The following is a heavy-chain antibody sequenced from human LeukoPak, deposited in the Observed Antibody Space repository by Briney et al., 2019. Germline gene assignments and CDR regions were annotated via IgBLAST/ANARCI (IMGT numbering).Heavy chain of an antibody. V-gene: IGHV3-21*01. D-gene: IGHD2-2*01. Sequence: PGGSLRLSCAASGFTFSSYSMNWVRQAPGKGLEWVSSISSSSSYIYYADSVKGRFTISRDNAKNSLYLQMNSLRAEDTAVYYCARDGRYCSSTSCSYYYGMDVWGQGTTVTVSS. J-gene: IGHJ6*02. CDR3: ARDGRYCSSTSCSYYYGMDV. CDR2: ISSSSSYI. CDR1: GFTFSSYS.